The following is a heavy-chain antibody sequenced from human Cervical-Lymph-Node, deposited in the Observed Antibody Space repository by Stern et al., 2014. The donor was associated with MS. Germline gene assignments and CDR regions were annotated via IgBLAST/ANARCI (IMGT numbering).Heavy chain of an antibody. CDR2: ISAYNVNT. Sequence: QMQLVQSGAELKQPGASAKVSCKASGFALTSAGISWVRPAPGQGLEWMGWISAYNVNTNYALRFQDRFNMTTDTSTITAYMELRSLRSDDTAVYYCARHSIKGYNCFDTWGQGTLVTVAS. CDR3: ARHSIKGYNCFDT. J-gene: IGHJ5*02. D-gene: IGHD1-14*01. CDR1: GFALTSAG. V-gene: IGHV1-18*01.